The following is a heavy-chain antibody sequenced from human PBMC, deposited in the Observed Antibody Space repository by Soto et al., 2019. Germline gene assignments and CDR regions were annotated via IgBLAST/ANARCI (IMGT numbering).Heavy chain of an antibody. CDR2: INPSGGST. CDR1: GYTFTSYY. V-gene: IGHV1-46*03. CDR3: ARAYCSSTSCYAFDY. J-gene: IGHJ4*02. Sequence: ASVKVSCKASGYTFTSYYMHWVRQAPGQGLEWMGIINPSGGSTSYAQKFQGRVTMTRDTSTSTVYMELGSLRSEDTAVYYCARAYCSSTSCYAFDYWSQGTLVTVSS. D-gene: IGHD2-2*01.